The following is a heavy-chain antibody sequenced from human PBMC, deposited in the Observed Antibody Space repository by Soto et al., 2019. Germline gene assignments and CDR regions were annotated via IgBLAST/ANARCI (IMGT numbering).Heavy chain of an antibody. CDR2: ISSSSSYT. D-gene: IGHD6-6*01. V-gene: IGHV3-11*06. Sequence: GGSLRLSCAASGFTFSDYYMSWIRQAPGKGLEWVSYISSSSSYTNYADSVKGRFTISRDNAKNSLHLQRKSLRAAHTAVYYCVRDLTRRSSSCCGWANWFDPRGQGTLVTVSS. CDR1: GFTFSDYY. CDR3: VRDLTRRSSSCCGWANWFDP. J-gene: IGHJ5*02.